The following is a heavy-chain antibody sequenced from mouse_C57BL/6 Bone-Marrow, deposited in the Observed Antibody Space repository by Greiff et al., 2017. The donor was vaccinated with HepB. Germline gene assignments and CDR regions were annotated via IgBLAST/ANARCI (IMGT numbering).Heavy chain of an antibody. V-gene: IGHV1-69*01. Sequence: QVQLQQPGAELVMPGASVKLSCKASGYTFTSYWMHWVKQRPGKGLEWIGEIDPSDSYTNYNQKFKGKSTLTVDKSSSTAYMHLSSLTSEDSAVYYCERSGNLFCYWGQGTTLTVSS. CDR1: GYTFTSYW. CDR3: ERSGNLFCY. CDR2: IDPSDSYT. J-gene: IGHJ2*01. D-gene: IGHD3-1*01.